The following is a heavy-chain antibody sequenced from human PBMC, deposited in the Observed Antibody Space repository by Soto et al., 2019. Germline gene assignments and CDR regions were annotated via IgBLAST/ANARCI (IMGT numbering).Heavy chain of an antibody. CDR3: ARGAPEYGGIVVVPAALNCFDP. D-gene: IGHD2-2*01. J-gene: IGHJ5*02. CDR1: GYTFTSYD. Sequence: ASVKVSCKASGYTFTSYDINGVRHATGQGLVGMGWMNPNGGNTGYAQKCQGSLTMTTNTSIKTAYMELSRLSCEDTAVYYCARGAPEYGGIVVVPAALNCFDPWGQGTLVTVSS. CDR2: MNPNGGNT. V-gene: IGHV1-8*01.